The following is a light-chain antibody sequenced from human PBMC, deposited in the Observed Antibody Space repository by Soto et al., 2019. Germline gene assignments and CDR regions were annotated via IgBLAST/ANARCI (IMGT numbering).Light chain of an antibody. Sequence: IVLTQSPDTLSLSPGDRASVSCRASQSVDTYLAWYQQKPGQAPRLLIYGTSSRAIGIPGRFSGSGSGTDFTLTINRVEPEDFAVYFCQQYASSPTTFGQGARL. CDR1: QSVDTY. V-gene: IGKV3-20*01. CDR3: QQYASSPTT. CDR2: GTS. J-gene: IGKJ5*01.